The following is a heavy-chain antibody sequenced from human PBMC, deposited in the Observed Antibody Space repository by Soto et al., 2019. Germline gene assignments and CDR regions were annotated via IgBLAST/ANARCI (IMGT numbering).Heavy chain of an antibody. CDR3: ARDTTWWEDPNYYYGMDV. CDR1: GGSIHSYY. J-gene: IGHJ6*02. D-gene: IGHD1-26*01. CDR2: IYYSGST. V-gene: IGHV4-59*01. Sequence: SVTLFITYPINGGSIHSYYRNRTEWAPGKGLEWIGYIYYSGSTNYNPSLKSRVTISVDTSKNQFSLKLSSVTAADTAVYYCARDTTWWEDPNYYYGMDVWGQGTTVS.